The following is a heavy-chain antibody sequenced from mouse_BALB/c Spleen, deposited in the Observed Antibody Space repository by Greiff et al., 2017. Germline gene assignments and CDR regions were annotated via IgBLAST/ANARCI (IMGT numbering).Heavy chain of an antibody. D-gene: IGHD2-14*01. J-gene: IGHJ2*01. V-gene: IGHV5-6-3*01. CDR2: INSNGGST. CDR3: AREGYDRFYFDY. CDR1: GFTFSSYG. Sequence: EVMLVESGGGLVQPGGSLKLSCAASGFTFSSYGMSWVRQTPDKRLELVATINSNGGSTYYPDSVKGRFTISRDNAKNTLYLQMSSLKSEDTAMYYCAREGYDRFYFDYWGQGTTLTVSS.